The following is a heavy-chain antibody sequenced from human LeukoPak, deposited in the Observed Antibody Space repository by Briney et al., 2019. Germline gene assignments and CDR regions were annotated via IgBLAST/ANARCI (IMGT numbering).Heavy chain of an antibody. Sequence: SETLSLTCAVYGGSFSGYYWSWIRQPAGKGLEWIGRIYTSGSTNYNPSLKSRVTMSVDTSKNQFSLKLSSVTAADTAVYYCARDYGGSGWLYWGQGTLVTVSS. J-gene: IGHJ4*02. V-gene: IGHV4-59*10. CDR1: GGSFSGYY. CDR3: ARDYGGSGWLY. CDR2: IYTSGST. D-gene: IGHD2-15*01.